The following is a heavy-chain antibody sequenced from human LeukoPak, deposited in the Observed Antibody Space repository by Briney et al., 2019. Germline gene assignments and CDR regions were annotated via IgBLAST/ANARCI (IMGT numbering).Heavy chain of an antibody. CDR3: ARAIRYQLLSDY. D-gene: IGHD2-2*01. V-gene: IGHV1-8*03. CDR2: MNPNSAHT. J-gene: IGHJ4*02. Sequence: EASVKVSCKTSGYTFSTYDINWLRQAAGQGLEWMGWMNPNSAHTGFAQKFQGRAAITRDTSTATAYLELSSLTSEDTAVYYCARAIRYQLLSDYWGQGTLVTVSS. CDR1: GYTFSTYD.